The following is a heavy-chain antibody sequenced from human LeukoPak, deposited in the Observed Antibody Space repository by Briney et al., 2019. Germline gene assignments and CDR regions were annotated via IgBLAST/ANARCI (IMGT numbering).Heavy chain of an antibody. J-gene: IGHJ4*02. CDR2: ISGSSSYI. CDR3: ARARVGLGYCSGGSCYGEAY. V-gene: IGHV3-21*01. D-gene: IGHD2-15*01. Sequence: GGSLRLSCAASGFTFSSYSMNWVRQAPGKGLEWVSSISGSSSYIYYADSVKGRFTISRDNAKNSLYLQMNSLRAEDTAVYYCARARVGLGYCSGGSCYGEAYWGQGTLVTVSS. CDR1: GFTFSSYS.